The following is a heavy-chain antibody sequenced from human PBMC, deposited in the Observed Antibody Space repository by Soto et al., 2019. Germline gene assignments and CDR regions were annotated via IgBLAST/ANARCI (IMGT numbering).Heavy chain of an antibody. Sequence: QVQLVQSGAEVKKPGSSVKVSCKASGGTFSSYTISWVRQAPGQGLEWMGRIIPILGIANYAQKFQGRVTITGNKSTSTAYMGLSSLRSEDTAVYYCAREYYYGSGSSYWGQGTLVTVSS. J-gene: IGHJ4*02. CDR2: IIPILGIA. D-gene: IGHD3-10*01. CDR3: AREYYYGSGSSY. V-gene: IGHV1-69*02. CDR1: GGTFSSYT.